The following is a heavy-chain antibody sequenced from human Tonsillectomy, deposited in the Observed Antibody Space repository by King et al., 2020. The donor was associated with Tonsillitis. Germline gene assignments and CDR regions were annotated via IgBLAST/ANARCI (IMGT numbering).Heavy chain of an antibody. V-gene: IGHV4-38-2*02. J-gene: IGHJ4*02. D-gene: IGHD2-15*01. CDR3: ARDGRYCSGGSCWDYFDY. CDR1: GYSISSGYY. CDR2: IYHSGST. Sequence: QLQESGPGLVKPSETLSLTCTVSGYSISSGYYWGWIRQPPGKGLEWNGSIYHSGSTYYNPSLKSRVTISVDTSKNQFSLKLSSVTAADTAVYYCARDGRYCSGGSCWDYFDYWGQGTLVTVSS.